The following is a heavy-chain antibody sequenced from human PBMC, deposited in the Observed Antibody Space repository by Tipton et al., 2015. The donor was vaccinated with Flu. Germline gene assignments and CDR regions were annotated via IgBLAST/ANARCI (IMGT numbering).Heavy chain of an antibody. V-gene: IGHV4-4*07. CDR3: ARGSGSGTFMIFDY. Sequence: LRLSCTVSGGSLSSFYWTWIRQPVGKGLEWIGRMYDSESAKYNPSLKSRVTMSLDTSTRQVSLRLTSVTAADAAVYYCARGSGSGTFMIFDYWGPGILVTVSS. CDR1: GGSLSSFY. CDR2: MYDSESA. D-gene: IGHD3-10*01. J-gene: IGHJ4*02.